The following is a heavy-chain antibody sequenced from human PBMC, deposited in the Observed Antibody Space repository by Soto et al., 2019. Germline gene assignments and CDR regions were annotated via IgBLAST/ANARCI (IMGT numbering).Heavy chain of an antibody. CDR2: ISYDGSNK. V-gene: IGHV3-30*03. Sequence: GGSLRLSCAASGFTFSSYGMHWVRQAPGKGLEWVAVISYDGSNKYYADSVKGRFTISRDNSKNTLYLQMNSLRAEDTAVYYCATLPGDLNYYYYYGMDVWGQGTTVTVSS. CDR3: ATLPGDLNYYYYYGMDV. CDR1: GFTFSSYG. D-gene: IGHD1-26*01. J-gene: IGHJ6*02.